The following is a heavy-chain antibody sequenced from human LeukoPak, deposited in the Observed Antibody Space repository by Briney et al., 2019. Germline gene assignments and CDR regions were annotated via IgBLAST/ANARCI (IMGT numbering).Heavy chain of an antibody. D-gene: IGHD3-22*01. CDR1: GGSISSGSYY. V-gene: IGHV4-61*02. Sequence: SETLSLTCTVSGGSISSGSYYWSWIRQPAGKGLEWIGRIYTSGSTNYNPSLKSRVTISVDTSKNQFSLKLSSVTAADTAVYYCASSYGESSGYIPWAFWGQGTMVTVSS. CDR2: IYTSGST. J-gene: IGHJ3*01. CDR3: ASSYGESSGYIPWAF.